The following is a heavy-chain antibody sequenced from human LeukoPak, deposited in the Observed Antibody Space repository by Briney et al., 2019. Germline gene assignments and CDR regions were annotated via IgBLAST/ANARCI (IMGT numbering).Heavy chain of an antibody. V-gene: IGHV1-18*01. J-gene: IGHJ6*02. CDR3: ARELRTYSSCYGMDV. CDR2: ISAYNGNT. Sequence: ASVKVSCKASGYTFTIYGSSWVRQAPGQGLEWMGWISAYNGNTNYAQKLQGRVTMTTDTSTSTAYMELRSLRSDDTAVYYCARELRTYSSCYGMDVWGQGTTVTVSS. CDR1: GYTFTIYG.